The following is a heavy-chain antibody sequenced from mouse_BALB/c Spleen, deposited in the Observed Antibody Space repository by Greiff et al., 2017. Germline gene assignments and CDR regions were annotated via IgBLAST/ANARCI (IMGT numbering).Heavy chain of an antibody. CDR2: ISYDGSN. V-gene: IGHV3-6*02. J-gene: IGHJ4*01. CDR3: ARVPGAMDY. Sequence: ESGPGLVKPSQSLSLTCSVTGYSITSGYYWNWIRQFPGNKLEWMGYISYDGSNNYNPSLKNRISITRDTSKNQFFLKLNSVTTEDTATYYCARVPGAMDYWGQGTSVTVSS. CDR1: GYSITSGYY.